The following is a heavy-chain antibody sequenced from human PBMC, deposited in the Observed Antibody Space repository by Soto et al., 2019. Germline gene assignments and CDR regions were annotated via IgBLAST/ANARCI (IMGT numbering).Heavy chain of an antibody. CDR2: IRSKANSYAT. J-gene: IGHJ4*02. V-gene: IGHV3-73*01. CDR1: GFTFSGSA. D-gene: IGHD3-10*01. CDR3: TGYYYGSGSYSDY. Sequence: LRLSCAASGFTFSGSAMHWVRQASGKGLEWVGRIRSKANSYATAYAASVKGRFTISRDDSKNTAYLQMNSLKTEDTAVYYCTGYYYGSGSYSDYWGQGTLVTVSS.